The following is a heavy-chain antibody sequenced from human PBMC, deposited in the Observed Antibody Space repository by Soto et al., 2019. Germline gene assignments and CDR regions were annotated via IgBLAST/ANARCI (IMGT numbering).Heavy chain of an antibody. CDR2: ISRSGGST. D-gene: IGHD2-15*01. V-gene: IGHV3-23*01. CDR1: GFTFSNYG. CDR3: AKDSPVGVPLLRDFHD. J-gene: IGHJ1*01. Sequence: EVQLLESGGGLVQPGGSLRLSCAASGFTFSNYGMSWVRQAPGKGLEWVSVISRSGGSTYYADSVKGRFTLSRDNSKNTVSLQMNILGAEDTAVYYCAKDSPVGVPLLRDFHDWGQGTLVTVSS.